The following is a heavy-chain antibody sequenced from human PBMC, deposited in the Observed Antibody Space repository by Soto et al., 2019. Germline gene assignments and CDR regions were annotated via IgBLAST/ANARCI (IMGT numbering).Heavy chain of an antibody. CDR2: INPSGGGT. CDR1: GYTFTSYY. V-gene: IGHV1-46*01. CDR3: APIGRAMVTSSYFDY. Sequence: ASVKVSCKASGYTFTSYYMHWVRQAPGQGLEWMGRINPSGGGTSYAQKFQGRVTMTGDTSTDTAYMELSSLRSEDTAVYYCAPIGRAMVTSSYFDYWGQGTLVTVSS. D-gene: IGHD5-18*01. J-gene: IGHJ4*02.